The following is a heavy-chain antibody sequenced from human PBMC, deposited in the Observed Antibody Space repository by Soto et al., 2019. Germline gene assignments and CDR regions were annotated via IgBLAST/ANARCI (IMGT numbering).Heavy chain of an antibody. CDR1: GFTFSSYG. CDR2: IWYDGSNK. Sequence: QVQLVESGGGVVQPGRSLRLSCAASGFTFSSYGMHWVRQAPGKGLEWVAVIWYDGSNKYYADSVKGRFTISRDNSKNALYLKMNSLRDEDTAVYYCARDPTSDYSSPSPFSGYYYGMDVWGQGTTVTVSS. J-gene: IGHJ6*02. V-gene: IGHV3-33*01. CDR3: ARDPTSDYSSPSPFSGYYYGMDV. D-gene: IGHD6-13*01.